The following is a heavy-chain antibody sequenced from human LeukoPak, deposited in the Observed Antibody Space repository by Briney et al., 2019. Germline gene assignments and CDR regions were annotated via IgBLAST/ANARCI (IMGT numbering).Heavy chain of an antibody. CDR2: ISGSGGST. CDR1: GFTFSSYA. CDR3: AKDPIAAAGRVPISLIDY. D-gene: IGHD6-13*01. V-gene: IGHV3-23*01. Sequence: GGSLRLSCAASGFTFSSYAMSWVRQAPGKGLEWVSAISGSGGSTYYADSVKGRFTISRDNSKNTLYPQMNSLRAEDTAVYYCAKDPIAAAGRVPISLIDYWGQGTLVTVSS. J-gene: IGHJ4*02.